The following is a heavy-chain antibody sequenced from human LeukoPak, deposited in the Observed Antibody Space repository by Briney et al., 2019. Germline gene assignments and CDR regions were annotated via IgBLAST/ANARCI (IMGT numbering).Heavy chain of an antibody. D-gene: IGHD6-6*01. CDR1: GFTFSSYG. V-gene: IGHV3-33*01. CDR3: ARVHSSSSSDY. J-gene: IGHJ4*02. Sequence: GGSLRLSCAASGFTFSSYGKHWVRQAPGKGLEWVAVIWYDGSNKYYADSVKGQFTISRDNSKNTLYLQMNSLRAEDTAVYYCARVHSSSSSDYWGQGTLVTVSS. CDR2: IWYDGSNK.